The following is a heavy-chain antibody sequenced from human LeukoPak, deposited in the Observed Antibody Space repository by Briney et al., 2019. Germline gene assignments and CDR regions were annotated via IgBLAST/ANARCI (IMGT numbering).Heavy chain of an antibody. V-gene: IGHV3-74*01. D-gene: IGHD3-10*01. J-gene: IGHJ4*02. Sequence: PGGSLRLSCAASGFTFSDYWMHWVRQAPGRGLVWVSRINSDGSITSYADSVKGRFTISRDNAKNSLYLQMNSLRAEDTAVYYCARVDPGSYLMFYYVDFWGQGTLVTVSS. CDR3: ARVDPGSYLMFYYVDF. CDR1: GFTFSDYW. CDR2: INSDGSIT.